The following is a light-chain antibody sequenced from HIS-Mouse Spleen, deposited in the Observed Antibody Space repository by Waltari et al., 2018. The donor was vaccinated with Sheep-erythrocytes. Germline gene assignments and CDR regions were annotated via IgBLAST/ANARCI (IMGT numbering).Light chain of an antibody. CDR2: DVS. J-gene: IGLJ1*01. CDR1: SSDVGGYNY. Sequence: QSALTQPRSVSGSPGQSVTISCTGTSSDVGGYNYVSWYQQHPGKAPKLMIYDVSKRPSGGHGGVSGSNSGNTATLTISGTQAMDEADYYCQAWDSSTYVFGTGTKVTVL. CDR3: QAWDSSTYV. V-gene: IGLV2-11*01.